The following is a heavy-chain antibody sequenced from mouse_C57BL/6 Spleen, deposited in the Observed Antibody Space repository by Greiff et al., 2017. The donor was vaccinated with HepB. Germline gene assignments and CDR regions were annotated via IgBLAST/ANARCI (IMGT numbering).Heavy chain of an antibody. V-gene: IGHV1-52*01. Sequence: QVQLQQPGAELVRPGSSVKLSCKASGYTFTNYWTHWVKQRPIQGLEWIGNIDPSDSETHYNQKFKDKATLTVDKSSSTVYMQLSSLTSEDSAVYYCARGDWTTVVAYYFDYWGQGTTLTVSS. J-gene: IGHJ2*01. CDR2: IDPSDSET. CDR3: ARGDWTTVVAYYFDY. CDR1: GYTFTNYW. D-gene: IGHD1-1*01.